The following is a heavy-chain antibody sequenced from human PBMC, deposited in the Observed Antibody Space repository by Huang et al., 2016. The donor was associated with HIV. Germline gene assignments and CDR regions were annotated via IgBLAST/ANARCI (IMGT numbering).Heavy chain of an antibody. CDR1: GFIFSNYG. CDR3: ALKGDSSGWEYFRH. CDR2: ISYDGSNK. Sequence: QVQLVESGGGVVQPGRSLRLSCAASGFIFSNYGMHWVRQAPGKGLEGVALISYDGSNKDYTDSVKGRFSIARDKSKNTLYLQMNSLRAEDTAVYYCALKGDSSGWEYFRHWGQGTLVTVSS. V-gene: IGHV3-30*03. D-gene: IGHD6-19*01. J-gene: IGHJ1*01.